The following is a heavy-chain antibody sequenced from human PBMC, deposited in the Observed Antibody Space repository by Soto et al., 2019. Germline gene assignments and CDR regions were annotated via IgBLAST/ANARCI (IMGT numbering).Heavy chain of an antibody. Sequence: QVQLQESGPGLVKPSQTLSLTCTVSGGSISSGGYNWSWIRQHQGKGLEWIGYIYYSGSTSYNPSLKSRVTISVDTSKNQFSLKLSSVTAADTAVYYCARDTYYYDSRGPPVDAFDIWGQGTMVTVSS. CDR3: ARDTYYYDSRGPPVDAFDI. V-gene: IGHV4-31*03. J-gene: IGHJ3*02. CDR2: IYYSGST. D-gene: IGHD3-22*01. CDR1: GGSISSGGYN.